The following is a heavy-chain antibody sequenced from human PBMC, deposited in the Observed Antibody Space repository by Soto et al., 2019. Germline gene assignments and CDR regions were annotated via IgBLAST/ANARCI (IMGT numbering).Heavy chain of an antibody. CDR1: GFSISGSA. V-gene: IGHV3-73*01. J-gene: IGHJ3*02. CDR3: TRLDAPGDRALDI. CDR2: IRDKTNGYAT. Sequence: EVHLVESGGDLVQPGGSLKLSCAASGFSISGSAIHWVRQSSGKGLEWVARIRDKTNGYATGYAASVQGRFTISRDDSKNTALLQMNSLKTEDTAVYYCTRLDAPGDRALDIWGQGTMVTFSS.